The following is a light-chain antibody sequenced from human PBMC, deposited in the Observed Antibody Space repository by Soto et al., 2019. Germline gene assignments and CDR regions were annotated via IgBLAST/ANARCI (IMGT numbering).Light chain of an antibody. J-gene: IGKJ1*01. CDR3: HHYET. CDR1: QAIRVD. CDR2: AAS. V-gene: IGKV1-6*01. Sequence: AIQMTQSPSSLSASVGDGVTITCRASQAIRVDLAWYQQKPGKAPKLLIYAASSLHSGVPSRFSGSGSGTDFTPTISSLQPEDFTVSYCHHYETFGQGTKVDIK.